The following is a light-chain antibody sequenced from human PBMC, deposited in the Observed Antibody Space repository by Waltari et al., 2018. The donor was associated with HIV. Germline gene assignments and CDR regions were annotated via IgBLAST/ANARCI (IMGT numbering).Light chain of an antibody. CDR2: GAS. J-gene: IGKJ1*01. CDR3: QQYGRSPTA. Sequence: EYVLTQSPGTLSLSPGERATLSCRASQSVSINFLAWYQQTVGHAPRLLIYGASTRATGIPDRFSGSGSGTDFILTISSLEPEDFAVYYCQQYGRSPTAFGQGTKVEIK. V-gene: IGKV3-20*01. CDR1: QSVSINF.